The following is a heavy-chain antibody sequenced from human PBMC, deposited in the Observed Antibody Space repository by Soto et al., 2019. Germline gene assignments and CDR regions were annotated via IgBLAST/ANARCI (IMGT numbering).Heavy chain of an antibody. J-gene: IGHJ4*02. V-gene: IGHV3-33*01. Sequence: GGSLRLSCAASGFTFSNCGMHWVRQAPGKGLEWVGVVWYDGSKTYYADSVKGRFTISRDNSRNSLYLQVNSLRAEDTAVYYCARVDSGYEDSAHFDYWGQGTLVTVSS. CDR2: VWYDGSKT. CDR3: ARVDSGYEDSAHFDY. CDR1: GFTFSNCG. D-gene: IGHD5-12*01.